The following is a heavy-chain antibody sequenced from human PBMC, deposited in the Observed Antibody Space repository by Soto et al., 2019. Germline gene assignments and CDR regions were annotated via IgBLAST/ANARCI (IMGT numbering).Heavy chain of an antibody. J-gene: IGHJ4*02. Sequence: PWQPLQIWWKAAGYTCINYWIRRVRQMPGKGLEWVAIIYPGTSDTRYSPSFQGQVTISTDKSISTAYLQWSSLKASDTAMYYYSSQLSRQHYWGQGTLVTVSS. CDR3: SSQLSRQHY. CDR2: IYPGTSDT. CDR1: GYTCINYW. D-gene: IGHD6-6*01. V-gene: IGHV5-51*01.